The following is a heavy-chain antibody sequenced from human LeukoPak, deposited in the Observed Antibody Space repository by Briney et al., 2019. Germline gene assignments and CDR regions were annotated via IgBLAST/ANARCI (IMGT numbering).Heavy chain of an antibody. J-gene: IGHJ4*02. CDR1: GGSFSGYY. D-gene: IGHD4-11*01. V-gene: IGHV4-34*01. Sequence: KPSETLSLTCAVYGGSFSGYYWSWIRQPPGKGLEWIGGINHSGSTNYNPSLKSRVTISVDTSKNQFSLKLSSVTAGDTAVYYCARGRPLEHDSNYVYFDYWGQGTLVTVSS. CDR2: INHSGST. CDR3: ARGRPLEHDSNYVYFDY.